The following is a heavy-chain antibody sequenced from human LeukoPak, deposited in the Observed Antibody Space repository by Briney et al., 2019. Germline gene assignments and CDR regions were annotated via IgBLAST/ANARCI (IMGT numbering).Heavy chain of an antibody. CDR1: GFTFSSYT. D-gene: IGHD6-25*01. J-gene: IGHJ6*03. Sequence: GGSLRLSCAASGFTFSSYTMNWVRQPPGKGLEWVSNIGTSSTTIYYADSVKGRFTISRDNAKNSLYLQMNSLRADDTAVYYCTRFAAGGSYYYYMDVWGKGTTVTVSS. CDR2: IGTSSTTI. CDR3: TRFAAGGSYYYYMDV. V-gene: IGHV3-48*01.